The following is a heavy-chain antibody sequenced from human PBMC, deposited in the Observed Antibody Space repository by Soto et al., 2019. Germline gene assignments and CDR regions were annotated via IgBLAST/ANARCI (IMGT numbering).Heavy chain of an antibody. V-gene: IGHV1-3*01. CDR1: GYTFTGHA. D-gene: IGHD3-16*02. CDR3: MRSAIRPSGGLIGPFDL. CDR2: INGGNGDT. J-gene: IGHJ5*02. Sequence: QVQLVQSGAEGKKPGASVNVSCEASGYTFTGHALHWVRQAPGQRLEWMGWINGGNGDTRYSQRSQGRVTLIRDTAVSTVDMELSRLRPEDTAVYSCMRSAIRPSGGLIGPFDLWGQGPQVTVSS.